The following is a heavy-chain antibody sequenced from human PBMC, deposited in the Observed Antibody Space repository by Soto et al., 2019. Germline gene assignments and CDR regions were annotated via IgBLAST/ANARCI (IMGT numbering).Heavy chain of an antibody. Sequence: QVQLQQWGAGLLKPSETLSLTCAVYGGSFSDYYWNWIRQPPGKGLEWIGEINHSGSTNYNPSLKSRVTISGDTSKNLFSLNLSSVTAADTAVYSCARGRVGATNWNWFDPWGQGTLVTVSS. CDR3: ARGRVGATNWNWFDP. CDR2: INHSGST. J-gene: IGHJ5*02. V-gene: IGHV4-34*01. CDR1: GGSFSDYY. D-gene: IGHD1-26*01.